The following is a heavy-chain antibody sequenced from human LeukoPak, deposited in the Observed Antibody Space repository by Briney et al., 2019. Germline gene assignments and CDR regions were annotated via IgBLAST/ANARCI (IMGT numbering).Heavy chain of an antibody. V-gene: IGHV3-74*01. CDR1: GFTFSNHW. D-gene: IGHD3-22*01. CDR3: ARDYYMGIVDQ. J-gene: IGHJ5*02. CDR2: ISKDGSTS. Sequence: GGSLRLSCEASGFTFSNHWMHWVRQAPGKGLVWVSVISKDGSTSIYADSVRGRLTISRDNAKDTLYLQMNSLRVEDTSVYYCARDYYMGIVDQWGQGTRVTVSS.